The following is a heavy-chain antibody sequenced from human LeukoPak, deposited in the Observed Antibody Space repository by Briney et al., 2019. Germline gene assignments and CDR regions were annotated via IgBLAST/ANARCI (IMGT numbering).Heavy chain of an antibody. CDR2: IRYDGSNK. Sequence: PGGSLRLSCAASGFTFSTYGMHWVRQAPGKGLEWVAFIRYDGSNKYYADSVKGRFTISRDNSKNTLYLQMNSLRAEDTAVYYCAKVGEQWLTNYFDYWGQGTLVTVSS. V-gene: IGHV3-30*02. CDR3: AKVGEQWLTNYFDY. J-gene: IGHJ4*02. CDR1: GFTFSTYG. D-gene: IGHD3-22*01.